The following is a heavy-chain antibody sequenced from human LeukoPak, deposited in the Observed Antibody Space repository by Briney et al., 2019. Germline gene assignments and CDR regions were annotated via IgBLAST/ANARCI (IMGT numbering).Heavy chain of an antibody. D-gene: IGHD6-13*01. V-gene: IGHV3-30-3*01. CDR2: ISYDGSNK. CDR3: ARDTLSSSWIGDLDY. CDR1: GFTFSSYA. Sequence: GGSLRLSCAASGFTFSSYAMHWVRQAPGKGLEWVAVISYDGSNKYYADSVKGRFTISRDNSKNTLYLQMNSLGAEDTAVYYCARDTLSSSWIGDLDYWGQGTLVTVSS. J-gene: IGHJ4*02.